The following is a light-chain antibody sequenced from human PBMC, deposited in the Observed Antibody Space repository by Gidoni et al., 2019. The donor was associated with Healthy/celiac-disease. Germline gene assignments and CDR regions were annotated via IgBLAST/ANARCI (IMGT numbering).Light chain of an antibody. CDR3: QQLNSYPCS. CDR1: QGISSY. V-gene: IGKV1-9*01. J-gene: IGKJ2*04. CDR2: AAT. Sequence: DIQLTPSPSFLSASVGDRVTITCRASQGISSYLAWYQQKPGKAPKLLIYAATTLQSGVPSRFSGSGSGTEFTLTISSLQPEDFATYYCQQLNSYPCSFGQXTKLEIK.